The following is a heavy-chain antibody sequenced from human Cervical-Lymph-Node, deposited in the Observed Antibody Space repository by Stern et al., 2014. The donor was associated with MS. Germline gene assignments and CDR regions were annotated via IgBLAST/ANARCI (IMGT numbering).Heavy chain of an antibody. J-gene: IGHJ5*02. Sequence: VQLEESGAEVKKPGASVKVSCKASGYTFTSYGISWVRQAPGQGLEWMGWISAYNGNTYYAQRLQGRVTMTTDTSTSTAYMELRSLRSDDTAVYYCARDGRELRTVIWFDPWGQGTLVTVSS. CDR1: GYTFTSYG. CDR2: ISAYNGNT. D-gene: IGHD1-26*01. CDR3: ARDGRELRTVIWFDP. V-gene: IGHV1-18*01.